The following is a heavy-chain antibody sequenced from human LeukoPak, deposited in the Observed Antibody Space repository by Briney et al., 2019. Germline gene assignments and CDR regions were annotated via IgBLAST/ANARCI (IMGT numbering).Heavy chain of an antibody. CDR2: INPDGNKK. CDR3: APICSSGNCFQTRFDY. V-gene: IGHV3-7*01. J-gene: IGHJ4*02. D-gene: IGHD2-15*01. CDR1: GLTFSSSW. Sequence: GGSLRLSCAVSGLTFSSSWMDWVRQAPGKGLEWVASINPDGNKKYSADSVKGRFTISRDNAKNSLYLQMNSLGAEDTAMYYCAPICSSGNCFQTRFDYWGQGTLVTVSS.